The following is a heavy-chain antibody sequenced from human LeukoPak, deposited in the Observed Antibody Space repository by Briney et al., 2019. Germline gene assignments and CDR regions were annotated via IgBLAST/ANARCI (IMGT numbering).Heavy chain of an antibody. CDR2: MRPNTGDT. J-gene: IGHJ4*02. Sequence: ASVKVSCKASGYTFTNYDFNWVRQAPGQGLEWLGWMRPNTGDTHSALKFQGRVTMTRDTSITTAYMELSSLASDDTAVYFCAISTGWYRFDYWDQGTKVTVSS. D-gene: IGHD6-19*01. V-gene: IGHV1-8*01. CDR1: GYTFTNYD. CDR3: AISTGWYRFDY.